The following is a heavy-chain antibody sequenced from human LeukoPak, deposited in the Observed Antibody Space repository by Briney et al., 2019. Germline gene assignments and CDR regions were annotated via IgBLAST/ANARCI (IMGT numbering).Heavy chain of an antibody. D-gene: IGHD6-13*01. V-gene: IGHV3-7*04. Sequence: GGSLRLSCAASGFTFSRFWMSWVRQAPGKGLEWVANVKQDGSEKYYVDSVKGRFTITRDNAKNSLYLQMNSLRAEDTAVYYCARYGSIAAAGNFDYWGQGTLVTVSS. J-gene: IGHJ4*02. CDR1: GFTFSRFW. CDR2: VKQDGSEK. CDR3: ARYGSIAAAGNFDY.